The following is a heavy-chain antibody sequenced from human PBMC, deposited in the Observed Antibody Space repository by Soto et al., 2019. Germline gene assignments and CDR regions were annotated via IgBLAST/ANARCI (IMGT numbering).Heavy chain of an antibody. CDR3: AREKTLPYDFWSGYAFDY. D-gene: IGHD3-3*01. Sequence: SLKVSCKASGGTFSSYAISWVRQAPGQGLEWMGGIIPIFGTANYAQKFQGRVTITADESTSTAYMELSSLRSEDTAVYYCAREKTLPYDFWSGYAFDYWGQGTLVTVSS. CDR2: IIPIFGTA. CDR1: GGTFSSYA. V-gene: IGHV1-69*13. J-gene: IGHJ4*02.